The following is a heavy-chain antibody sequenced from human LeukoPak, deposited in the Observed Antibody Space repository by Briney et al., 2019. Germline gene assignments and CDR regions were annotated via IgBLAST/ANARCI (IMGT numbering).Heavy chain of an antibody. V-gene: IGHV4-30-4*01. CDR2: IYYSGST. CDR1: GGSISSGDYY. J-gene: IGHJ4*02. CDR3: ARGHYDILTGYYWGYFDY. D-gene: IGHD3-9*01. Sequence: SETLSLTCTVSGGSISSGDYYWSWIRQPPGKGLEWIGYIYYSGSTYYNPSLKSRATISVDTSKNQFSLKLSSVTAADTAVYYCARGHYDILTGYYWGYFDYWGQGTLVTVSS.